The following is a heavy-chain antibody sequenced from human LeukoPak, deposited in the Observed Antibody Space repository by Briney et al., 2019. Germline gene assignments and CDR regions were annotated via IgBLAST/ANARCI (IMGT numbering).Heavy chain of an antibody. CDR1: AFTFSIYA. J-gene: IGHJ4*02. V-gene: IGHV3-23*01. D-gene: IGHD3-22*01. Sequence: GGSLRLSCAVSAFTFSIYATSWVSQAPGKGLEWVSAISGSGGSTYYADSVKGRFTISRDNSKNTLYLQMNSLRAEDTAVYYCAKSYYDGSGNRPLYFDYWGQGTLVTVSS. CDR2: ISGSGGST. CDR3: AKSYYDGSGNRPLYFDY.